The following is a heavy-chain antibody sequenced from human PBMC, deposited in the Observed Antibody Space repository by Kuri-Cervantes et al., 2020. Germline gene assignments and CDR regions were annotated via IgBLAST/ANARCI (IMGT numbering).Heavy chain of an antibody. CDR3: ARGATVTTYYIDY. D-gene: IGHD4-17*01. J-gene: IGHJ4*02. V-gene: IGHV1-2*04. Sequence: ASVKVSCKASEYTLTGYYMHWVRQAPGQGPVWMGWINPNSGGTNYAPKFQGWVTMTRDTSISTAYMELSRLRADDTAVYYCARGATVTTYYIDYWGQGTLVTVSS. CDR1: EYTLTGYY. CDR2: INPNSGGT.